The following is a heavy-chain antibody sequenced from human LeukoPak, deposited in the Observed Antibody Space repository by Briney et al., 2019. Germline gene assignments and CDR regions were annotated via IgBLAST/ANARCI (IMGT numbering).Heavy chain of an antibody. CDR1: GFTFSTYN. Sequence: GRSLRLSCAASGFTFSTYNMHWVRQAPGKGLEWVAVISYDGGNKYYADSVKGRFTISRDNSKNTLYLQMNSLRPEDTAVYSCAREGVVGGTYYLDYWGQGTLVTVSS. V-gene: IGHV3-30-3*01. J-gene: IGHJ4*02. CDR3: AREGVVGGTYYLDY. D-gene: IGHD1-26*01. CDR2: ISYDGGNK.